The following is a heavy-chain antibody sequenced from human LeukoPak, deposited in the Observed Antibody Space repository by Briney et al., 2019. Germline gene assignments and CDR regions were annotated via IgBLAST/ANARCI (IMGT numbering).Heavy chain of an antibody. Sequence: GSLRLSCAASGFTFSSYSMNWVRQAPGKGLEWIGEINHSGSTNYNPSLKSRVTISVDTSKNQFSLKLSSVTAADTAVYYCARLGSSWYPANKYYFDYWGQGTLVTVSS. CDR3: ARLGSSWYPANKYYFDY. CDR1: GFTFSSYS. J-gene: IGHJ4*02. D-gene: IGHD6-13*01. CDR2: INHSGST. V-gene: IGHV4-34*01.